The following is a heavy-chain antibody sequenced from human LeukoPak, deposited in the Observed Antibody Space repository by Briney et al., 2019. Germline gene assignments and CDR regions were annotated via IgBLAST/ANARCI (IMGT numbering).Heavy chain of an antibody. CDR3: ARGPGTP. J-gene: IGHJ5*02. CDR1: GGSFSGYY. Sequence: SETLSLTCAVYGGSFSGYYWSWIRQPPGKGLEWIGEINHSGSTNYNPSLKSRVTISVDTSKNQFSLKLSSVTAADTAVYYCARGPGTPWGQGTLVTVS. CDR2: INHSGST. D-gene: IGHD1-1*01. V-gene: IGHV4-34*01.